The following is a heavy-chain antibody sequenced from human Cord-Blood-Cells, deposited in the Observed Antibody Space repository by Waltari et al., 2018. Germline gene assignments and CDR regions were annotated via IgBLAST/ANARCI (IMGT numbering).Heavy chain of an antibody. V-gene: IGHV1-69*06. CDR3: ARDFARGESWFDP. CDR1: GGTFSSYA. D-gene: IGHD3-10*01. Sequence: QVQLVQSGAEVKKPGSSVKVSCKASGGTFSSYAISWVRPAPGQGLEWMGGNIPNFGTTNHAQKFQDRVTITAYKSTGTAYVELSSLRSEDAAVYYCARDFARGESWFDPWGQGTLVTVSS. CDR2: NIPNFGTT. J-gene: IGHJ5*02.